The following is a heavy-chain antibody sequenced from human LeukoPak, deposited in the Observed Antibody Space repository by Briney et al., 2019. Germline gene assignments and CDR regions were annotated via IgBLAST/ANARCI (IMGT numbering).Heavy chain of an antibody. CDR2: MNPQSGDG. CDR1: GYIFTSHD. Sequence: ASVKVSCKTSGYIFTSHDISWLRQAPGQGLEWMGWMNPQSGDGHSAPKFQGRVAMTRDISTNTAYMELRSLRSDDTAVYYCASSKWSAGGDYYSYMDVWGKGTTVTVSS. CDR3: ASSKWSAGGDYYSYMDV. V-gene: IGHV1-8*01. J-gene: IGHJ6*03. D-gene: IGHD6-13*01.